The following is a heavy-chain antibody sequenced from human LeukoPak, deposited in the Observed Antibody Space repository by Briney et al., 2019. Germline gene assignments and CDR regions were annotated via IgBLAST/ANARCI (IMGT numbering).Heavy chain of an antibody. D-gene: IGHD2-2*01. CDR1: GYTFSNFG. CDR3: ARDGTSTDDY. Sequence: ASVRVSCKTSGYTFSNFGIDWVRQAPGQGLEWMGWISGNNDNPNYGQKFQGRFTVTTDSSTSTAYMELRNLTFDDTAVYYCARDGTSTDDYWGQGTLVTVSS. V-gene: IGHV1-18*01. CDR2: ISGNNDNP. J-gene: IGHJ4*02.